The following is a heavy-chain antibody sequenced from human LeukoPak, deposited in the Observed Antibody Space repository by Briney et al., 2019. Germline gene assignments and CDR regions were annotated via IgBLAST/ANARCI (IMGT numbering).Heavy chain of an antibody. CDR3: AKDPRYYYGSGSSAPDY. D-gene: IGHD3-10*01. Sequence: GGSLRLSCAASGFTFSNYVMSWVRQAPGKGLEWVSAISGSGGSTYYADSVKGRFTISRDNSKNTLYLQMNSLRAEDTAVYYCAKDPRYYYGSGSSAPDYWGQGTLVTVSS. CDR2: ISGSGGST. CDR1: GFTFSNYV. J-gene: IGHJ4*02. V-gene: IGHV3-23*01.